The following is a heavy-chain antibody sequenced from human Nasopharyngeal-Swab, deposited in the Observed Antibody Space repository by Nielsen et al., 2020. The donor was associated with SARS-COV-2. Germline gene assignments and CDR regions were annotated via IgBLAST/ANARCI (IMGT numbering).Heavy chain of an antibody. CDR3: ARGWTGQYFLDY. V-gene: IGHV4-59*13. CDR2: IYYSGSA. J-gene: IGHJ4*02. D-gene: IGHD3/OR15-3a*01. Sequence: PGKGLEWIGYIYYSGSANYNPSLKSRVTISVDTSKNQFSLRLSSATAADTAVYFCARGWTGQYFLDYWGQGTLVTVSS.